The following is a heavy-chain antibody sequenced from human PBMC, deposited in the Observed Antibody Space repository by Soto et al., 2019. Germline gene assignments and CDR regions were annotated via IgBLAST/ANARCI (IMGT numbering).Heavy chain of an antibody. J-gene: IGHJ4*02. Sequence: GGSLRLSCAASGFTCSSYAMSWVRQAPGKGLEWVSSMSGAGRSSYDADSVKGRFTISRDNSKNTLYLQMNNLRAEDTALYYCAKGPIFGVENIYDYWGQGTLVTVSS. CDR3: AKGPIFGVENIYDY. D-gene: IGHD3-3*01. CDR1: GFTCSSYA. CDR2: MSGAGRSS. V-gene: IGHV3-23*01.